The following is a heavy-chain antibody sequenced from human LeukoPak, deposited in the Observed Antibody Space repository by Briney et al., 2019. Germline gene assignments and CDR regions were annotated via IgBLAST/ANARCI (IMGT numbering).Heavy chain of an antibody. D-gene: IGHD3-9*01. Sequence: GSLRLSCAASGFALSNYWMSWVRQAPGKGLEWVANIKQDGGEKYYVESVKGRFAISRDNADNSLYLQMNSLRAEDAAVYYCAKDQSYYDILTGYLESYYFDYWGQGTLVTVSS. J-gene: IGHJ4*02. CDR1: GFALSNYW. V-gene: IGHV3-7*03. CDR2: IKQDGGEK. CDR3: AKDQSYYDILTGYLESYYFDY.